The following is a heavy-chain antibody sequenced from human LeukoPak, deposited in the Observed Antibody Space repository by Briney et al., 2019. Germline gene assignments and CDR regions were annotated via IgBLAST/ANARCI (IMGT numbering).Heavy chain of an antibody. Sequence: ASVKVSCTASGFTFTDYYMHWVRQAPGQGLEWMGRINPNSGGTNHAQKFQGRVTMTRDTSISTAYMELSSLRSDDTAMYYCAREGSSSGHFDYWGQGTLVTVSS. V-gene: IGHV1-2*06. CDR1: GFTFTDYY. J-gene: IGHJ4*02. CDR3: AREGSSSGHFDY. D-gene: IGHD3-22*01. CDR2: INPNSGGT.